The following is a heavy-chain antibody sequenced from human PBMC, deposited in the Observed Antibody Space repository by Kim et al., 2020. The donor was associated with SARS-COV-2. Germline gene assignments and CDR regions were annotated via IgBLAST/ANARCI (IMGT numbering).Heavy chain of an antibody. J-gene: IGHJ4*02. CDR2: IYYSGST. CDR1: GGSISSGGYY. CDR3: ARDRATTITGTISSGFDY. V-gene: IGHV4-31*03. Sequence: SETLSLTCTVSGGSISSGGYYWSWIRQHPGKGLEWIGYIYYSGSTYYNPSLKSRVTISVDTSKNRFSLKLSSVTAADTAVYYCARDRATTITGTISSGFDYWGQGTLVTVSS. D-gene: IGHD1-7*01.